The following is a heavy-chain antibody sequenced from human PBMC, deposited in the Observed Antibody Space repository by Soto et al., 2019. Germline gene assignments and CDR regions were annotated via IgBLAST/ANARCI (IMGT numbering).Heavy chain of an antibody. J-gene: IGHJ4*02. CDR1: GFSSSSYA. CDR3: AKLGDSSGYSTPTFDY. CDR2: ISYDGSNK. D-gene: IGHD3-22*01. V-gene: IGHV3-30*18. Sequence: PGGSLRLSCAASGFSSSSYAMNWVRQAPGKGLEWVAVISYDGSNKYYADSVKGRFTISRDNSKNTLYLQMNSLRAEDTAVCYCAKLGDSSGYSTPTFDYWGQGTLVTVSS.